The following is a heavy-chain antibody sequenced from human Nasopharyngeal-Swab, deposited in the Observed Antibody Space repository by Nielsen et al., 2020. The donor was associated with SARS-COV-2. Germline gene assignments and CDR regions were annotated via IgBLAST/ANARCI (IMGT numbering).Heavy chain of an antibody. J-gene: IGHJ4*02. CDR3: ATWMTAHFDY. V-gene: IGHV3-21*04. CDR1: GFTFSTYS. Sequence: GGSLRLSCAASGFTFSTYSMNWVRQAPGKGLEWVSSISNSNNYIYYADSVKGRFIISRDNSRNTAYLQIKSLRVEDAAVYYCATWMTAHFDYWGQGTLVT. CDR2: ISNSNNYI. D-gene: IGHD5-18*01.